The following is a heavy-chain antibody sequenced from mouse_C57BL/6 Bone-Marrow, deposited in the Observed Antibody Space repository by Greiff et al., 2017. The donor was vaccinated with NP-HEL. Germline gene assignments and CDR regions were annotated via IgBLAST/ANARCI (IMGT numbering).Heavy chain of an antibody. CDR2: INPSSGYT. Sequence: VKVVESGAELARPGASVKMSCKASGYTFTSYTMHWVKQRPGQGLEWIGYINPSSGYTKYNQKFKDKATLTADKSSSTAYMQLSSLTSEDAAVYYCARPLRCYDAMDYWGQGTSVTVSS. J-gene: IGHJ4*01. CDR1: GYTFTSYT. CDR3: ARPLRCYDAMDY. V-gene: IGHV1-4*01.